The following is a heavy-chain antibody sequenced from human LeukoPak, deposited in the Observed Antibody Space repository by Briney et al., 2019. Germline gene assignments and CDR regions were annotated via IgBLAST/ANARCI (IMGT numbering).Heavy chain of an antibody. D-gene: IGHD3-10*01. Sequence: GGSLRLSCAASGFTFSSYSMNWVRQAPGKGLEWVSSISSSSSYIYYADSVKGRFTISRDNAKNSLYLQMNSLRAEDTAVYYCASSPDYCGSGSYIWGQGTLVTVSS. CDR1: GFTFSSYS. CDR3: ASSPDYCGSGSYI. CDR2: ISSSSSYI. J-gene: IGHJ4*02. V-gene: IGHV3-21*01.